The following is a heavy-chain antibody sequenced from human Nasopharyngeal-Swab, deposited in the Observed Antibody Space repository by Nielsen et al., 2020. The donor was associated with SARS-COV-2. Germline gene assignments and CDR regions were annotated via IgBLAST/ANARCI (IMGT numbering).Heavy chain of an antibody. D-gene: IGHD2-2*02. J-gene: IGHJ6*02. V-gene: IGHV1-18*01. CDR3: ARGYIVVVPAAIRGRDYYYYYGMDV. Sequence: ASVKVSCKASGYTFTSYGISWVRQAPGQGLEWMGWISAYNGNTNYAQKLQGRVTITADKSTSTAYMELSSLRSEDTAVYYCARGYIVVVPAAIRGRDYYYYYGMDVWGQGTTVTVSS. CDR1: GYTFTSYG. CDR2: ISAYNGNT.